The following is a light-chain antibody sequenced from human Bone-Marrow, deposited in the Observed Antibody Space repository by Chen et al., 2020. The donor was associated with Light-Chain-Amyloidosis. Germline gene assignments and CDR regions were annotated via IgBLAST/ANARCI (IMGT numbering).Light chain of an antibody. J-gene: IGKJ2*01. V-gene: IGKV4-1*01. CDR2: WAS. CDR3: QQYYSTPYT. CDR1: ESILYRANNKHY. Sequence: DIVMTPSPDSLAVSLGESATINCKSSESILYRANNKHYLGWYQQKPGHSPKLLMYWASTHESGFPVRFSGSGSWTDFTLTNRSLQSVDLAVYYCQQYYSTPYTLGQGTKLEIQ.